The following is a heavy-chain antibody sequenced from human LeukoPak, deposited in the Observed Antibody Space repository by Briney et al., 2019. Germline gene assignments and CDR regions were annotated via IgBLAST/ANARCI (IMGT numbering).Heavy chain of an antibody. Sequence: GGSLRLSCAASGFTFSSYSMHWVRQAPGKGLEYVSAISGNGDSTYYANSVKGRFTISRDNSKNTLYLQMGSLRAEDMAVYYCARVKVSGAFDIWGQGTMVTVSS. CDR2: ISGNGDST. CDR3: ARVKVSGAFDI. CDR1: GFTFSSYS. J-gene: IGHJ3*02. D-gene: IGHD1-14*01. V-gene: IGHV3-64*01.